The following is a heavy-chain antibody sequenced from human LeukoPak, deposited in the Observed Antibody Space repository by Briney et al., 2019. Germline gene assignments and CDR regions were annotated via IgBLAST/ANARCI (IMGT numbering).Heavy chain of an antibody. CDR1: GFRFSRVW. J-gene: IGHJ3*02. D-gene: IGHD3-16*02. Sequence: GGSLRLSCAASGFRFSRVWMGWVRQAPGKGLEWVSSISSSSSYIYYADSVKGRFTISRDNGKNSLYLQMNSLRAEETGVDYCARDIGKAPSDALYIGGQGTMVTVSS. CDR2: ISSSSSYI. CDR3: ARDIGKAPSDALYI. V-gene: IGHV3-21*01.